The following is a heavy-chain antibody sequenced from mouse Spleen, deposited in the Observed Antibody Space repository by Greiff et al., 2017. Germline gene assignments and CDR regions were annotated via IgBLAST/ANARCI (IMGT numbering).Heavy chain of an antibody. V-gene: IGHV5-9-3*01. CDR1: GFTFSSYA. Sequence: EVKLVESGGGLVKPGGSLKLSCAASGFTFSSYAMSWVRQTPEKRLEWVATISSGGSYTYYPDSVKGRFTISRDNAKNTLYLQMSSLRSEDTAMYYCARHDYYGSRWYFDVWGAGTTVTVSS. J-gene: IGHJ1*01. CDR2: ISSGGSYT. D-gene: IGHD1-1*01. CDR3: ARHDYYGSRWYFDV.